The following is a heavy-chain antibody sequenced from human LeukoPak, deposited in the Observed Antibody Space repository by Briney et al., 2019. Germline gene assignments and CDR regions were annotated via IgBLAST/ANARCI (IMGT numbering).Heavy chain of an antibody. D-gene: IGHD3-10*01. J-gene: IGHJ4*02. CDR3: AREDGSGSPNDY. Sequence: LGGSLRLSCAASGFTFSSYSMNWVRQAPGKGLEWVSSISSSSSYIYYADSVKGRFTISRDNAKNSLYLQMNSLRAEDTAVYYCAREDGSGSPNDYWGQGTLVTVSS. CDR2: ISSSSSYI. CDR1: GFTFSSYS. V-gene: IGHV3-21*01.